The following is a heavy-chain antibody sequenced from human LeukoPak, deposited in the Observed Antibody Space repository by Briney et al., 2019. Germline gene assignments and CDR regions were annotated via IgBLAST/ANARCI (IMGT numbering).Heavy chain of an antibody. CDR2: IIPIFGTA. J-gene: IGHJ6*03. D-gene: IGHD2-2*01. CDR3: ARGGISWVVPAASYYYMDV. Sequence: SVKVSCKASGGTFSSYAISWVRQAPGQGLEWMGGIIPIFGTANYAQKFQGRVTITTDESTSTAYMELSSLRSEDTAVYYCARGGISWVVPAASYYYMDVLGKGTTVTVSS. CDR1: GGTFSSYA. V-gene: IGHV1-69*05.